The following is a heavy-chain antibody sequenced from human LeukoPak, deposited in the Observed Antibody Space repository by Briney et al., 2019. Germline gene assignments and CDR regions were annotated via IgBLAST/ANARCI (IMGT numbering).Heavy chain of an antibody. CDR1: DGSIGSNY. CDR3: AREGYSSNWYDY. J-gene: IGHJ5*01. Sequence: PSETLSLTCTVSDGSIGSNYWSWIRQPPGKGLEWIGSIFYSGSTNYNPSLKSRVTISVDTSKNQFSLKLRSVTAADTAVYYCAREGYSSNWYDYWGQGTLVTVSS. CDR2: IFYSGST. V-gene: IGHV4-59*01. D-gene: IGHD6-13*01.